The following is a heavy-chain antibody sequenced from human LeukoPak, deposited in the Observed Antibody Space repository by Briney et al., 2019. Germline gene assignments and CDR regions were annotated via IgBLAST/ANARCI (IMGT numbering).Heavy chain of an antibody. CDR2: MLDSGGTI. CDR1: GFTFSTYA. D-gene: IGHD1-26*01. Sequence: GGSLRLSCAASGFTFSTYAMSWVRQAPGKGLEWVSTMLDSGGTIHYADSVKGRFTISRDNSKNTLYLQMNSLRAEDTAAYYCARDLGVFVGAEDYWGQGTRVTVSS. J-gene: IGHJ4*02. CDR3: ARDLGVFVGAEDY. V-gene: IGHV3-23*01.